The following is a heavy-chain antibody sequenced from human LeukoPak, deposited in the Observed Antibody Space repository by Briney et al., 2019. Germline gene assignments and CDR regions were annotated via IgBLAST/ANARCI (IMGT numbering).Heavy chain of an antibody. D-gene: IGHD2-2*02. CDR1: GGSISSGSYY. J-gene: IGHJ3*02. Sequence: SETLSLTCTVSGGSISSGSYYWSWLRQPAGTGLEWIGRIYTSGSTNYNPSLKSRVTISVDTSKNQFSLKLSSVTAADTAVYYCARDPVGYCSSTSCYITDAFDIWGQGTMVTVSS. CDR3: ARDPVGYCSSTSCYITDAFDI. CDR2: IYTSGST. V-gene: IGHV4-61*02.